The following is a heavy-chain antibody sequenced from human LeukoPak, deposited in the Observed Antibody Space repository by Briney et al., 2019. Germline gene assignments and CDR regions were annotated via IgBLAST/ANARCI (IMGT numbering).Heavy chain of an antibody. V-gene: IGHV4-61*02. J-gene: IGHJ3*02. Sequence: PSETLSLTCTVSGGSISSGSYYWSWIRQPAGKGLEWIGRNYTSGSTNYNPSLKSRVTISVDTFKIQFSLKLSSVTAADTAVYYCARASAAPLCSGGSCYSAFDIWGQGTMVTVSS. CDR1: GGSISSGSYY. D-gene: IGHD2-15*01. CDR3: ARASAAPLCSGGSCYSAFDI. CDR2: NYTSGST.